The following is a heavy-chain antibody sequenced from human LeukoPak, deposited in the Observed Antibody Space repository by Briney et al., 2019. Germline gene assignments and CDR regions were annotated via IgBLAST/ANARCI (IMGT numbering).Heavy chain of an antibody. V-gene: IGHV4-39*07. CDR2: IYYSGST. CDR1: GGSISSSSYY. D-gene: IGHD3-16*02. J-gene: IGHJ3*02. Sequence: PSETLSLTCTVSGGSISSSSYYWGWIRQPPGKGLEWIGSIYYSGSTYYNPSLKSRVTISVDTSKNQFSLKLSSVTAADTAVYYCARDNYDYVWGSYRIADDAFDIWGQGTMVTVSS. CDR3: ARDNYDYVWGSYRIADDAFDI.